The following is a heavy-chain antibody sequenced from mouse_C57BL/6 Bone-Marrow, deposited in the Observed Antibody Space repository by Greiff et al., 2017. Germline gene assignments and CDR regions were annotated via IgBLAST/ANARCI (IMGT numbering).Heavy chain of an antibody. V-gene: IGHV5-17*01. D-gene: IGHD2-4*01. CDR1: GYTFSDYG. CDR3: ARRDYPFFDY. CDR2: ISSCSSTI. Sequence: EVKLVESGGGLVKPGGSLKLSCAASGYTFSDYGMHWVRQAPEKGLEWVAYISSCSSTIYYADPVKGRFTFSRDNAKNTLFLQMTSLRSDDTAMYFCARRDYPFFDYWGQGTTLTVSS. J-gene: IGHJ2*01.